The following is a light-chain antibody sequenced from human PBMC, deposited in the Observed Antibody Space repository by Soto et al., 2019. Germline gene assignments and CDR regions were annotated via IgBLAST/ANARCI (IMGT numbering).Light chain of an antibody. CDR2: EVN. CDR1: GGDFSSSTY. Sequence: QSALIQPASVSGSPGQSLIISCTGTGGDFSSSTYVSWYQQHSDKAPKVVIYEVNKRPSGVSSRFSGAKSGSTASLTISGLQGDDEATYFCSSYTTTNSWVFGGGTKPTVL. J-gene: IGLJ3*02. V-gene: IGLV2-14*01. CDR3: SSYTTTNSWV.